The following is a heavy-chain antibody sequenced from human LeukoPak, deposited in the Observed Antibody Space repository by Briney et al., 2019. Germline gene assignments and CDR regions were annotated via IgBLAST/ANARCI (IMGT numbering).Heavy chain of an antibody. V-gene: IGHV4-39*01. CDR2: IYYSGST. CDR1: GGSISSSSYY. J-gene: IGHJ4*02. D-gene: IGHD4-23*01. CDR3: ARLQWYTLFD. Sequence: PPETLSLTCTVSGGSISSSSYYWGWIRQPPGKGLEWIGSIYYSGSTYYNPSLKSRVTISVDTSKNQFSLKLSSVTAADTAVYYCARLQWYTLFDWGQGTLVTVSS.